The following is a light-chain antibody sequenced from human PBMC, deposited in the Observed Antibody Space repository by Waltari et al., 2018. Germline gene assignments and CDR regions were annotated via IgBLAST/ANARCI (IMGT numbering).Light chain of an antibody. J-gene: IGKJ4*01. V-gene: IGKV4-1*01. CDR1: QSLLYRPNHQNY. CDR2: WAS. CDR3: QQSYTTPLT. Sequence: DIVMTQSPESLAVSLGERATINCKSSQSLLYRPNHQNYLTWYQRKPGQPPKLLISWASTRESGVPDRFSGSGSGTDFTLTISSLQAEDVAVYYCQQSYTTPLTFGGGTRVEIK.